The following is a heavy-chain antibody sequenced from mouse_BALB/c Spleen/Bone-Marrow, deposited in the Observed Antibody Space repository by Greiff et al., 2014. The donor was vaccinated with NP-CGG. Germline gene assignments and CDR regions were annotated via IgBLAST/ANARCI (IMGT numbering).Heavy chain of an antibody. D-gene: IGHD1-3*01. CDR2: IDPYYGGT. Sequence: EVKLMESGPELEKPGASVKISCKASGYSFTGYNMNWVKQSNGKSLEWIGNIDPYYGGTSYNQKFKGKATLTVDKSSSTAYMELKSLTSEDSAVYYCARGDDNRCYYAMDYWGQGTSVTVSS. J-gene: IGHJ4*01. CDR1: GYSFTGYN. V-gene: IGHV1-39*01. CDR3: ARGDDNRCYYAMDY.